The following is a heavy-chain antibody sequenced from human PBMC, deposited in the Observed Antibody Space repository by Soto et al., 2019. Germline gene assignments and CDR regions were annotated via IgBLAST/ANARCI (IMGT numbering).Heavy chain of an antibody. J-gene: IGHJ6*02. CDR2: IIPVFRSA. CDR3: ARRYCASDNCPLFYYFVDL. CDR1: GGTFNKFA. D-gene: IGHD2-21*02. Sequence: VPLVQSGAEVKKTGSSVKVSCKASGGTFNKFAFSWVRQAPGQGFEWMGGIIPVFRSANYAQRFRGRITITADEYTSTVYLYLNDLRSDDTAVYYCARRYCASDNCPLFYYFVDLWGLGTTVTVSS. V-gene: IGHV1-69*01.